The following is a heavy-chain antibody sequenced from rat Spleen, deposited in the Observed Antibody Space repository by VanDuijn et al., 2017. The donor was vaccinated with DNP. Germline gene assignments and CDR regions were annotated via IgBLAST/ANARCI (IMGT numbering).Heavy chain of an antibody. J-gene: IGHJ2*01. Sequence: EVQVLESGGGLVQPGNSLKLSCATSGFTFSTAWMFWFRQFPEKRLEWVARIKAESYSYATDYTESVKGRFTISRDDSRSSIYLQMNYLKEEDTAIYYCAWPSTWGQGVMVTVSS. CDR2: IKAESYSYAT. CDR1: GFTFSTAW. V-gene: IGHV6-6*01. D-gene: IGHD1-10*01. CDR3: AWPST.